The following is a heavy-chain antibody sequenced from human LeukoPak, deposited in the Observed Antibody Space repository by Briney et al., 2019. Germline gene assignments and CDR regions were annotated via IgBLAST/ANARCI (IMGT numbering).Heavy chain of an antibody. Sequence: SETLSLTCTVFGGSISSYYWSWIRQPPGKGLEWIGYIYYSGSTNYNPSPKSRVTISVDTSKNQFSLKLSSVTAADTAVYYCARAFSNYYGMDVWGQGTTVTVSS. V-gene: IGHV4-59*01. CDR1: GGSISSYY. CDR3: ARAFSNYYGMDV. CDR2: IYYSGST. J-gene: IGHJ6*02.